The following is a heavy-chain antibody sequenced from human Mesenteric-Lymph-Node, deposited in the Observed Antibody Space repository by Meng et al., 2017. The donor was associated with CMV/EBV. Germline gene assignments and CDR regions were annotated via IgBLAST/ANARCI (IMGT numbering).Heavy chain of an antibody. CDR3: VRDHHYGSRNYYLSPFDY. CDR2: VYYSGST. CDR1: GGSISSSSYY. J-gene: IGHJ4*02. D-gene: IGHD3-10*01. Sequence: SETLSLTCTVSGGSISSSSYYWGWIRQPPGKGLEWIGSVYYSGSTYYNPSLKSRVTVSADTSKNQFSLKLSSVTAADTAVYYCVRDHHYGSRNYYLSPFDYWGQGTLVTVSS. V-gene: IGHV4-39*07.